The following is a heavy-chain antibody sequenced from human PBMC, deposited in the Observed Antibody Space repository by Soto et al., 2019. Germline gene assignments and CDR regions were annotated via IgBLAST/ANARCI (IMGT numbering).Heavy chain of an antibody. Sequence: SETLSLTCTVSGGSISSGYYYWSWIRQPPGKGLEWIGYIYYSGSTYYNPSLKSRVTISVDTSKNQFSLKLSSVTAADTAVYYCAREVTTRSGSYYGNYWGQGTLVTVSS. CDR3: AREVTTRSGSYYGNY. CDR1: GGSISSGYYY. CDR2: IYYSGST. D-gene: IGHD3-10*01. J-gene: IGHJ4*02. V-gene: IGHV4-30-4*01.